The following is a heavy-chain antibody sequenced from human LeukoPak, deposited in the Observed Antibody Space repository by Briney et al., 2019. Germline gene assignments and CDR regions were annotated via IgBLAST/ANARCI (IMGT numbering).Heavy chain of an antibody. Sequence: GGSLRLSCAASGFTFSSYAMGWVRQAPGKGLEWVSYISSSGTIIYYADSVKGRFTISRDNAKNSLYLQMNSLRDEDTAVYYCARRHGGEAFWYFDLWGRGTLVTVSS. CDR1: GFTFSSYA. CDR3: ARRHGGEAFWYFDL. CDR2: ISSSGTII. D-gene: IGHD4-23*01. V-gene: IGHV3-48*02. J-gene: IGHJ2*01.